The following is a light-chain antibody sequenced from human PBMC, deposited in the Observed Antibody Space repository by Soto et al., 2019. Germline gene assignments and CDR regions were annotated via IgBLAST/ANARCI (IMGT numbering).Light chain of an antibody. CDR3: QQYHSTRWT. V-gene: IGKV3-20*01. J-gene: IGKJ1*01. Sequence: EIVLTQCPGTLSLSQGESATLSCRASQSVKSSFLAWYQQQHGQGPGLLIYGASTRASGIPDRVSGSGSGTVFTLTSNRLEPEDFAVYYCQQYHSTRWTFGRGTKVDIK. CDR2: GAS. CDR1: QSVKSSF.